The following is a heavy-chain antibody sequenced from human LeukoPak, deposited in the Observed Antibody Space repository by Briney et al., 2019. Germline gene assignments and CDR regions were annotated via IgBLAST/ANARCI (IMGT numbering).Heavy chain of an antibody. CDR1: GGSISSGDYY. D-gene: IGHD3-3*01. J-gene: IGHJ4*02. Sequence: PSETLSLTCTVSGGSISSGDYYWSWIRQPPGKGLEWIGYIYYSGSTYYNPSLKSRVTISVYTSKNQFSLKLSSVTAADTAVYYCARTYYDFWSGYYTLFDYWGQGTLVTVSS. CDR3: ARTYYDFWSGYYTLFDY. CDR2: IYYSGST. V-gene: IGHV4-30-4*08.